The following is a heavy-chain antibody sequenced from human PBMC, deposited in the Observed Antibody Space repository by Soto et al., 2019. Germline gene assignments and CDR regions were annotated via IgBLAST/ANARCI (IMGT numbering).Heavy chain of an antibody. CDR2: IIPISGTA. J-gene: IGHJ3*02. Sequence: QVQLVQSGAEVKKPGSSVKVSCKASGGTFSSYAISWVRQAPGQGLEWMGGIIPISGTANYAQKFQGRVTITADEPTRTAYMELSSLRSEDTAVYYCARSGVVVNGFDIWGQGTMVTVSS. D-gene: IGHD2-21*01. CDR1: GGTFSSYA. V-gene: IGHV1-69*12. CDR3: ARSGVVVNGFDI.